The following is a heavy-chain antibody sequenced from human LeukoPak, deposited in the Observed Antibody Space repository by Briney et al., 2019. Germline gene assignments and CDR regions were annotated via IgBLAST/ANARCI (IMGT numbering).Heavy chain of an antibody. CDR1: GFTFSSYS. CDR2: ISSSSSYI. D-gene: IGHD3-22*01. Sequence: PGGSLRLSCAASGFTFSSYSMNWVRQAPGKGLEWVSSISSSSSYIYYADSVKGRFTISRDNAKNSLYLQMNSLRAEDTAVYYCARDAGGYYQRITSMYYFDYWGQGTLVTVSS. V-gene: IGHV3-21*04. J-gene: IGHJ4*02. CDR3: ARDAGGYYQRITSMYYFDY.